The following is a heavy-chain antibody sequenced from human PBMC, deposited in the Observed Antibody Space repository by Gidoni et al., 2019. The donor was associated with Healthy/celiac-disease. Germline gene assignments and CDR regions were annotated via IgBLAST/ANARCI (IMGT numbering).Heavy chain of an antibody. CDR2: INHSGRT. CDR1: GGSFSGYY. D-gene: IGHD2-2*01. Sequence: QVQLQQWGAGLLKPSETLSLTCAVYGGSFSGYYWSWIRQPPGKGLEWIGEINHSGRTNYNPSLKSRVSISVDTSKNQFSLKLSSVTAADTAVYYCARGFARYCSSTSCSNYYYYYGMDVWGQGTTVTVSS. V-gene: IGHV4-34*01. J-gene: IGHJ6*02. CDR3: ARGFARYCSSTSCSNYYYYYGMDV.